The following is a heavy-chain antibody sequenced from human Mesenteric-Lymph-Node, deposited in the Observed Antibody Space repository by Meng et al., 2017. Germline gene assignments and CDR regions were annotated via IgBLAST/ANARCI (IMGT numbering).Heavy chain of an antibody. J-gene: IGHJ6*01. CDR1: GFTFSSYW. V-gene: IGHV3-7*01. Sequence: GGSLRLSCAASGFTFSSYWMSWVRQAPGKGLEWVANIKQDGSEKYYVDSVKGRFTISRDNAKNSLYLQMNSLRAEDTAVYYCARVAGSYGSLGYGMDVWGQGTTVTCYS. CDR3: ARVAGSYGSLGYGMDV. CDR2: IKQDGSEK. D-gene: IGHD5-18*01.